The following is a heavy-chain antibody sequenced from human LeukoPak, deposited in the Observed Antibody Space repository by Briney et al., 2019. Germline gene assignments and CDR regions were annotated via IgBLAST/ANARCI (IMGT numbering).Heavy chain of an antibody. CDR2: IRYDGSNK. D-gene: IGHD1-14*01. Sequence: GGSLRLSCAASGFTFSSYGMHWVRQAPGKGLEWVAFIRYDGSNKYYADSVKGRFTISRDNSKNTLYLQMNSLRAEDTAVYYCAKDDRGDYYYYMDVWGKGTTVTVSS. CDR1: GFTFSSYG. V-gene: IGHV3-30*02. J-gene: IGHJ6*03. CDR3: AKDDRGDYYYYMDV.